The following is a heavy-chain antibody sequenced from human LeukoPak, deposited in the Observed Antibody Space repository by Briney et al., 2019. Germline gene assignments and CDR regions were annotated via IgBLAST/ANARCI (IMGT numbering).Heavy chain of an antibody. Sequence: GGSLRLSCAASGFTFSSYSMNWVRQAPGKGLEWVSAISGSGGSTYYADSVKGRFTISRDNSKNTLYLQMNSLRAEDTAVYYCAKDSILLWFGEPRPGFDYWGQGTLVTVSS. CDR2: ISGSGGST. CDR3: AKDSILLWFGEPRPGFDY. CDR1: GFTFSSYS. D-gene: IGHD3-10*01. J-gene: IGHJ4*02. V-gene: IGHV3-23*01.